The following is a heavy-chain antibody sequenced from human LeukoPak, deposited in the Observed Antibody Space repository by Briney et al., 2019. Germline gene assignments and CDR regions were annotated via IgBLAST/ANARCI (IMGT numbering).Heavy chain of an antibody. D-gene: IGHD5-24*01. V-gene: IGHV3-21*01. Sequence: GGSLRLSCAASGFTFTTYSMNWVRQAPGKGLEWVSSISSDSNYIYYADSLKGRFTISRDNAKNSLYLQMISLRAEDTAVYYCARLGLGDGYNSDHYYYYYGMDVWGQGTTVTVSS. CDR1: GFTFTTYS. J-gene: IGHJ6*02. CDR2: ISSDSNYI. CDR3: ARLGLGDGYNSDHYYYYYGMDV.